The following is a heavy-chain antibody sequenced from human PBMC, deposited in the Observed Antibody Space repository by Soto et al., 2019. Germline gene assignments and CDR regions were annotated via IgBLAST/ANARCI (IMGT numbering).Heavy chain of an antibody. D-gene: IGHD5-18*01. CDR3: ARGRGYSYGLDP. CDR2: ISYSGTT. CDR1: GYSISSINNY. V-gene: IGHV4-30-4*01. Sequence: PSETLSLTCTVSGYSISSINNYGSWIRQPPGEGLEWIGFISYSGTTSYSPSLKSRVAISLDTSKNQFSLSLNFVTAADTAVYYCARGRGYSYGLDPWGQGSLVTVSS. J-gene: IGHJ5*02.